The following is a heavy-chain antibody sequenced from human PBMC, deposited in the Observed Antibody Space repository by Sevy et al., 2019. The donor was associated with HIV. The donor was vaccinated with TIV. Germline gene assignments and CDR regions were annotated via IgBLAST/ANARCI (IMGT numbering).Heavy chain of an antibody. D-gene: IGHD6-13*01. J-gene: IGHJ6*02. Sequence: SETLSLTCAVYGGSFSGYYWSWIRQPPGKGLEWVGEINHSGSTNYNPSLKSRVTISVDTSKNQFSLKLSSVTAADTAVYYCARGIYSSSWYHKVYYYGMDVWGQGTTVTVSS. CDR2: INHSGST. CDR3: ARGIYSSSWYHKVYYYGMDV. V-gene: IGHV4-34*01. CDR1: GGSFSGYY.